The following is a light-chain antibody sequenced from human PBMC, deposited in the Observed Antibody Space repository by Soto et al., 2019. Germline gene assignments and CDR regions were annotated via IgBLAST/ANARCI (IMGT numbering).Light chain of an antibody. Sequence: EIVLTQSPGTLSLSPGERANLSCRASQSVSSSYLAWYQQKPGQAPRLLLYVASSRATGIPDRFSGSGSGPDFTPTISRLEPEDFAVYYCQQYGSSPWTFGQGTKVEIK. V-gene: IGKV3-20*01. CDR3: QQYGSSPWT. J-gene: IGKJ1*01. CDR2: VAS. CDR1: QSVSSSY.